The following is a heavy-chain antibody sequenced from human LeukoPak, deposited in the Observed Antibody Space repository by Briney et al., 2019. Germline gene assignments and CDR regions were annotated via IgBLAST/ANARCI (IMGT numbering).Heavy chain of an antibody. CDR1: GFTVSSNY. CDR2: ISGSGGST. V-gene: IGHV3-23*01. J-gene: IGHJ4*02. D-gene: IGHD1-26*01. Sequence: GGSLRLSCAASGFTVSSNYMSWVRQAPGKGLEWVSAISGSGGSTYYADSVKGRFTISRDNSKNTLYLQMNSLRAEDTAVYYCAKDLRVGATREWGQGTLVTVSS. CDR3: AKDLRVGATRE.